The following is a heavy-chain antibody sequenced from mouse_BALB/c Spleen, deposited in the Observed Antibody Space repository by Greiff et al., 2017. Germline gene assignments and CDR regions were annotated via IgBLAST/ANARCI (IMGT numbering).Heavy chain of an antibody. J-gene: IGHJ1*01. D-gene: IGHD1-1*01. CDR1: GYTFTSYN. CDR2: IYPGNGGT. CDR3: ARQGGNWYFDV. Sequence: QVQLQQSGAELVRSGASVKMSCKASGYTFTSYNMHWVKQTPGQGLEWIGYIYPGNGGTNYNQKFKGKATLTADTSSSTAYMQISSLTSEDSAVYFCARQGGNWYFDVWGAGTTVTVSS. V-gene: IGHV1-12*01.